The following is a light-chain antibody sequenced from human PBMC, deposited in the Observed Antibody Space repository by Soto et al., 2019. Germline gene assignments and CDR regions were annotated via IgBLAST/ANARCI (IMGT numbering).Light chain of an antibody. J-gene: IGKJ1*01. CDR3: QQYYSYPT. CDR2: DAS. Sequence: EIGLTQSPATLSLSRGERATLSCRASQSVSSYLAWYQQKPGQAPRLLIYDASNRATGIPARFSGSGSGTDFTLTISCLQSEDFATSYCQQYYSYPTFGQGTKVDI. CDR1: QSVSSY. V-gene: IGKV3-11*01.